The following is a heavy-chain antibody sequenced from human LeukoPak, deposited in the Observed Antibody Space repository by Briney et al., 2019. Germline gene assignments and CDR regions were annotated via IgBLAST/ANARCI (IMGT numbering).Heavy chain of an antibody. J-gene: IGHJ4*02. V-gene: IGHV4-39*01. CDR2: IYYSGST. CDR3: ASQYYDILTGYPYYFDY. CDR1: GGSISSSSYY. Sequence: SETLSLTCTVSGGSISSSSYYWGWIRQPPGKGLEWIGSIYYSGSTYYNPSLKSRVTISVDTSKNQFSLKLSPVTAADTAVYYCASQYYDILTGYPYYFDYWGQGTLVTVSS. D-gene: IGHD3-9*01.